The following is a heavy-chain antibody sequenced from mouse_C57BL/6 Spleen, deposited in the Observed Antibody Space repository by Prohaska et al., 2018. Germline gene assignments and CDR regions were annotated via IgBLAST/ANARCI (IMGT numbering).Heavy chain of an antibody. CDR2: INPSNGGT. D-gene: IGHD3-2*02. V-gene: IGHV1-53*01. J-gene: IGHJ2*01. CDR3: ASLTAQATIDY. Sequence: PGASVKLSCKASGYTFTSYWMHWVKQRPGQGLEWIGNINPSNGGTNYNEKFKSKATLTVDKSSSTAYMQLSSLTSEDSAVYYCASLTAQATIDYWGQGTTLTVSS. CDR1: GYTFTSYW.